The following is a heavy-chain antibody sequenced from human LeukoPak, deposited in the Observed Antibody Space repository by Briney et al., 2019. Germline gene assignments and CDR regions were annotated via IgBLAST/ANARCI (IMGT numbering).Heavy chain of an antibody. D-gene: IGHD3-22*01. Sequence: SETLSLTCAVYGGSFSGYYWSWIRQPPGKGREWIGEINHSGSTNYNPSLKSRVTISVDTSKNQFSLKLSSVTAADTAVYYCARVSPDSSGYYYVDYWGQGTLVTVSS. V-gene: IGHV4-34*01. J-gene: IGHJ4*02. CDR1: GGSFSGYY. CDR3: ARVSPDSSGYYYVDY. CDR2: INHSGST.